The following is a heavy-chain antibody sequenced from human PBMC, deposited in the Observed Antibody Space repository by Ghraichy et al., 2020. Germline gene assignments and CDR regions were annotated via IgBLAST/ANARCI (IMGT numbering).Heavy chain of an antibody. Sequence: SVKVSCKASGGTFSSYAISWVRQAPGQGLEWMGGIIPIFGTANYAQKFQGRVTITADKSTSTAYMELSSLRSEDTAGYYCARGEVWGSSVRLRYYYYYMDVWGKGTTVTVSS. CDR1: GGTFSSYA. CDR3: ARGEVWGSSVRLRYYYYYMDV. J-gene: IGHJ6*03. V-gene: IGHV1-69*06. CDR2: IIPIFGTA. D-gene: IGHD3-16*01.